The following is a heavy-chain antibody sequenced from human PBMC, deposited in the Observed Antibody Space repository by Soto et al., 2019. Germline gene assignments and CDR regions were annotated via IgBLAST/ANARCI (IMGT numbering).Heavy chain of an antibody. D-gene: IGHD2-21*02. Sequence: SETLSLTCTVSGGSISSDGYSWSWIRQHPGKGLEWIGCIFYSGRTYYNPSLKSRITISVDTSKNQFSLKLSSVTAADTAVYYCARETPVCNSGHCYQQIDYWGQGTLVTVSS. CDR1: GGSISSDGYS. J-gene: IGHJ4*02. CDR2: IFYSGRT. CDR3: ARETPVCNSGHCYQQIDY. V-gene: IGHV4-31*03.